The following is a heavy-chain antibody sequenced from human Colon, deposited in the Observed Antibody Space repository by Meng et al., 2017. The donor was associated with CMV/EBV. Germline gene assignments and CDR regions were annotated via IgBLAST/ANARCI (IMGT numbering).Heavy chain of an antibody. CDR1: GFTVSSNY. V-gene: IGHV3-53*01. CDR3: AGRAIVVVPGYYYYYGMDV. CDR2: IYSGGST. J-gene: IGHJ6*02. D-gene: IGHD2-2*01. Sequence: GGSLRLSCAASGFTVSSNYMSWVRQAPGKGLEWVSVIYSGGSTYYADSVKGRFTISRDNSKNTLYLQMNSLRAEDTAVYYCAGRAIVVVPGYYYYYGMDVWGQGTTVTVSS.